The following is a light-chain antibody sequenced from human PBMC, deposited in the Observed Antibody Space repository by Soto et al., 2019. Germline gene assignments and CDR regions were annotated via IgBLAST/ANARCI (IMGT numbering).Light chain of an antibody. J-gene: IGKJ3*01. V-gene: IGKV3-15*01. CDR1: QSVSTN. CDR3: QEYSKWPLLT. CDR2: ASS. Sequence: EIVVTQSPGILSVSPGDRATLSCRASQSVSTNLAWYQQKPGQAPTLLIYASSTRATGIPARFTGSGSGTDFTVTIGSLQSEDFAVYYCQEYSKWPLLTFGPGTRVDIK.